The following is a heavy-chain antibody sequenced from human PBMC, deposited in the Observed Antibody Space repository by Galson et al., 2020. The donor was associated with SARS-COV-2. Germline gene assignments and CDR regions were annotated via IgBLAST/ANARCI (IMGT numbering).Heavy chain of an antibody. CDR2: MNPNSGNT. Sequence: ASVTVSCKASGYTFTNYEINWVRQAPGQGLEWMGWMNPNSGNTGYAQKFQGRVTMTRTTSISTAYMELNSLTSDDTAVYYCARSYDDFATWFAPWGQGTLGTVSS. V-gene: IGHV1-8*01. J-gene: IGHJ5*02. CDR1: GYTFTNYE. CDR3: ARSYDDFATWFAP. D-gene: IGHD4-17*01.